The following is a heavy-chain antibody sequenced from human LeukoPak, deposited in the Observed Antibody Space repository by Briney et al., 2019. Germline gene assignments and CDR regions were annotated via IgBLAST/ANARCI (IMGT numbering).Heavy chain of an antibody. Sequence: GASVKVSCKASGYTFTGYYMHWVRQAPGQGLEWMGRINPNSGGTNYAQKFQGGVTMTRDTSISTAYMELSRLRSDDTAVYYCARDYYDSSGYYRSVDYWGQGTLVTVSS. CDR1: GYTFTGYY. D-gene: IGHD3-22*01. CDR3: ARDYYDSSGYYRSVDY. V-gene: IGHV1-2*06. J-gene: IGHJ4*02. CDR2: INPNSGGT.